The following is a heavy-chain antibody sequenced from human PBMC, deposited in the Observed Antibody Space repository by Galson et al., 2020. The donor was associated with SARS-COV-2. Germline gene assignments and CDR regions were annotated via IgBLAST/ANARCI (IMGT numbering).Heavy chain of an antibody. CDR1: GYTFTDYY. V-gene: IGHV1-2*02. Sequence: KVSCKASGYTFTDYYMHWVRQAPGQGLELMGWINPNSGGTNYAQRFQGRVTMTGDTSISTAYMELRSLRSDDTAVYYCARDRISAPDDFDYWGQGTLVTVSS. CDR3: ARDRISAPDDFDY. D-gene: IGHD6-13*01. CDR2: INPNSGGT. J-gene: IGHJ4*02.